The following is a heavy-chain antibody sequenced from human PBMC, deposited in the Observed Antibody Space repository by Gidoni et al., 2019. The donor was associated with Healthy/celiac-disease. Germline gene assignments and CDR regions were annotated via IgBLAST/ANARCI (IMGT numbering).Heavy chain of an antibody. CDR1: GGSISSYY. V-gene: IGHV4-59*08. J-gene: IGHJ3*02. Sequence: QVQLQESGPGLVKPSETLSLTCTVSGGSISSYYWSWIRQPPGKGLEWIGYIYYSGSTNYNPSLKSRVTISVDTSKNQFSLKLSSVTAADTAVYYCATSGAVAGDDDAFDIWGQGTMVTVSS. CDR3: ATSGAVAGDDDAFDI. D-gene: IGHD6-19*01. CDR2: IYYSGST.